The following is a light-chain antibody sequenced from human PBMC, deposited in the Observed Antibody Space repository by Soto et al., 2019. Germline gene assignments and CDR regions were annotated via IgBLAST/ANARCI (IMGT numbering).Light chain of an antibody. CDR1: ESVNSN. CDR2: GAS. J-gene: IGKJ1*01. Sequence: LPQTPATLSLSPGESATLSCRASESVNSNLAWCQQQAGQAPRHLIYGASTRATGISARFSGSGSGTEFTLVISNLQSEYAAGYDCQQYYTCPSWTCSQGTKV. CDR3: QQYYTCPSWT. V-gene: IGKV3-15*01.